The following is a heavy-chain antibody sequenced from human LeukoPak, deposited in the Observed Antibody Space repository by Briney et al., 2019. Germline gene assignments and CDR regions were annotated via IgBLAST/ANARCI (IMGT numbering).Heavy chain of an antibody. D-gene: IGHD3-10*01. Sequence: GGSLRLSCTASGFIFTNAWMTWVRQVPGKGLEWVGRIKSETDGGTTDLAAPVKDRFIISRHDSKNTLYLQMNSLKTEDTAVYYCTTGGGVIRGVIMGKWFDPWGQGTLVTVSS. CDR3: TTGGGVIRGVIMGKWFDP. CDR1: GFIFTNAW. J-gene: IGHJ5*02. CDR2: IKSETDGGTT. V-gene: IGHV3-15*01.